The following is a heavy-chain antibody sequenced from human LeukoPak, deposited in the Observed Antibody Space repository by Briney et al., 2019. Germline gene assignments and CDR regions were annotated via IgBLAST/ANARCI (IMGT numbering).Heavy chain of an antibody. Sequence: PGGSLRLCCAASGFTFSSYEMNWVRQAPGKGLEWVSYISSSGSTIYYADSVKGRFTISRDNAKNSLYLQMNSLRAEDTAVYYCARGNSRAKWGYYGMDVWGKGTTVAVSS. J-gene: IGHJ6*04. D-gene: IGHD6-13*01. V-gene: IGHV3-48*03. CDR1: GFTFSSYE. CDR2: ISSSGSTI. CDR3: ARGNSRAKWGYYGMDV.